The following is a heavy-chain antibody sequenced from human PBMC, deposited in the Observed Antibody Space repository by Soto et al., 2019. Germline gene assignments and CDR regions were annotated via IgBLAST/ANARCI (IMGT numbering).Heavy chain of an antibody. CDR2: FYPGDSEI. J-gene: IGHJ6*02. D-gene: IGHD1-26*01. CDR3: ARGVKRGSQFYGMDV. CDR1: GYRFTTYW. V-gene: IGHV5-51*01. Sequence: GESLKISWVGSGYRFTTYWVAWLRQMPGKGLEWMGLFYPGDSEITYSPSCQGQVTISGDKSITTAYLQWSSLKASDTAIYYCARGVKRGSQFYGMDVWGQGTTVTVSS.